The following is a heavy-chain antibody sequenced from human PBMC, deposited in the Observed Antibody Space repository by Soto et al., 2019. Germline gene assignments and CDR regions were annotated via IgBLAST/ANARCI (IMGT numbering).Heavy chain of an antibody. V-gene: IGHV4-4*02. CDR3: ARSPDSSGYYYTKPAFQH. CDR1: GGSISSSNW. J-gene: IGHJ1*01. D-gene: IGHD3-22*01. CDR2: IYHSGST. Sequence: SETLSLTCAVSGGSISSSNWWSWVRQPPGKGLEWIGEIYHSGSTNYNPSLKSRVTISVDKSKNQFSLKLSSVTAADTAVYYCARSPDSSGYYYTKPAFQHWGQGTLVTVSS.